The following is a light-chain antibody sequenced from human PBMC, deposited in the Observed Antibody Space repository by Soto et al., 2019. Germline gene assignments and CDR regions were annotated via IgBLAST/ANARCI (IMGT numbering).Light chain of an antibody. CDR2: GAS. V-gene: IGKV3-15*01. Sequence: EIVMTQSPATLSVSPGERATLSCRASQSVSSNLAWYQQKPGQAPRLLIYGASTRATGIPARFSGSGSGTEFTLTISSLQSEDFAVYYCLQYNNSPFFFGPGTKVDIK. CDR3: LQYNNSPFF. CDR1: QSVSSN. J-gene: IGKJ3*01.